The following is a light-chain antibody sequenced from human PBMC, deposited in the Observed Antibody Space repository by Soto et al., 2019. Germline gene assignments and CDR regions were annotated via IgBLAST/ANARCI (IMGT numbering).Light chain of an antibody. J-gene: IGLJ2*01. V-gene: IGLV2-14*01. CDR2: EVS. CDR1: SSDVGAYNY. CDR3: SSYTSSNTLV. Sequence: QSALTQPASVSGSPGQSITISCTGTSSDVGAYNYVSWYQQHPGKAPKLMIFEVSDRPSGVSNRFSGSKSGNTASLTISWLQAEDEADYYCSSYTSSNTLVFGGGTKLTVL.